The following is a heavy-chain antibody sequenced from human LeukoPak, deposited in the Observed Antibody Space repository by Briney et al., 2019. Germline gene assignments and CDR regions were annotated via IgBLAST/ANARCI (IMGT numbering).Heavy chain of an antibody. D-gene: IGHD6-25*01. J-gene: IGHJ4*02. CDR1: GGSISSSNW. CDR2: IYHSGST. CDR3: ARGARWPKAAFDY. Sequence: SETLSLTCAVSGGSISSSNWWSWVRQPPGKGLEWIGEIYHSGSTNYNPSLKSRVTILEDKSKNQFSLKLSSVTAADTAVYYCARGARWPKAAFDYWGQGTLVTVSS. V-gene: IGHV4-4*02.